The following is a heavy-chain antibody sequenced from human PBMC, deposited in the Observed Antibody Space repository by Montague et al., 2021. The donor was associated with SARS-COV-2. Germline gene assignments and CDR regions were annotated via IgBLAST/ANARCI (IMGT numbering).Heavy chain of an antibody. CDR3: ARGMIRGVTTPFDY. J-gene: IGHJ4*02. CDR2: IYYSGTT. CDR1: SGSIISSGYY. V-gene: IGHV4-39*02. D-gene: IGHD3-10*01. Sequence: SETLSLTCSVSSGSIISSGYYWGWIRQPPGKALEWIGNIYYSGTTYYNPSLQSRDTISVDTSKNHLSLRLSSVTAADTAVYFCARGMIRGVTTPFDYWGQGSQVTVSS.